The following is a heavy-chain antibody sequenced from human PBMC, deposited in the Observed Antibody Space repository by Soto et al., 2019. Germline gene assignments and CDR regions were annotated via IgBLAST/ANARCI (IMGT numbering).Heavy chain of an antibody. CDR2: INHSGST. D-gene: IGHD6-13*01. Sequence: QVQLQQWGAGLLKPSETLSLTCAVYGGSFSGYYWSWIRQPPGKGLEWIGEINHSGSTNYNPSLTSRVTISVDTSKNQFSLKLSAVTAADTAVYYCARRSYSRSPFQHWGQGTLVTVSS. CDR3: ARRSYSRSPFQH. J-gene: IGHJ1*01. CDR1: GGSFSGYY. V-gene: IGHV4-34*01.